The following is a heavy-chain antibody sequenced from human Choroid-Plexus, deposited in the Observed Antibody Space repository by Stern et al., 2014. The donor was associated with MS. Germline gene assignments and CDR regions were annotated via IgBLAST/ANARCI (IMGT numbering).Heavy chain of an antibody. CDR2: VSYDGSNK. CDR3: AKDRQYLTYFFDH. D-gene: IGHD2/OR15-2a*01. J-gene: IGHJ5*02. V-gene: IGHV3-30*18. Sequence: QMQLVESGAGVVQPGRPLRLSCAASGFTFGSCAMPWVRQAPGKGLEWGAGVSYDGSNKYYADSVKGRFTISRDNSQNTLYMQMSSLRPEDTAVYYCAKDRQYLTYFFDHWGQGSLVTVSS. CDR1: GFTFGSCA.